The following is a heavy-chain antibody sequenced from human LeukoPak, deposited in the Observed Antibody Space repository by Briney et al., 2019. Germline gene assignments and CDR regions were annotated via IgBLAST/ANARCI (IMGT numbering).Heavy chain of an antibody. D-gene: IGHD1-26*01. V-gene: IGHV3-23*01. CDR1: GFTFSSSA. CDR2: ISNNGGYT. Sequence: GGSLRLSCAASGFTFSSSAMSWVRQAPGKGLEWVSAISNNGGYTYYADSVQGRFTISRDNSKSTLCLQMNSLRAEDTAVYYCARDLRWERLFDYWGQGTLVTVSS. J-gene: IGHJ4*02. CDR3: ARDLRWERLFDY.